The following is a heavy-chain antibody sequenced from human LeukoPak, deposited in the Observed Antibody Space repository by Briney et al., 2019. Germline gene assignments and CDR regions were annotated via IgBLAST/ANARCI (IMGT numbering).Heavy chain of an antibody. V-gene: IGHV3-30*18. J-gene: IGHJ4*02. CDR1: GFTFSSYG. Sequence: GGSLRLSCAASGFTFSSYGMHWVRQAPGKGLEWVAVISYDGSNKYYADSVKGRFTISRDNSKNTLYLQMNSLRAEDTAVYYCAKHRVYDSSLYWGQGTLVTVSS. D-gene: IGHD3-22*01. CDR3: AKHRVYDSSLY. CDR2: ISYDGSNK.